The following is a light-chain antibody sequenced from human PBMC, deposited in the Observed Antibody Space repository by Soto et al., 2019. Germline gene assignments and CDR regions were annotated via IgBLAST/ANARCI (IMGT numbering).Light chain of an antibody. CDR2: GNS. Sequence: QSVLTQPPSVSGAPGQTVTISCTGSSSNIGAGYDVHWYQQLPGTAPKLLIYGNSNRPSGVPDRFSGSKSGTSASLAITGLQAEYEADCYCQSFDRSLSGWKVFGGGTKLTVL. CDR1: SSNIGAGYD. CDR3: QSFDRSLSGWKV. J-gene: IGLJ2*01. V-gene: IGLV1-40*01.